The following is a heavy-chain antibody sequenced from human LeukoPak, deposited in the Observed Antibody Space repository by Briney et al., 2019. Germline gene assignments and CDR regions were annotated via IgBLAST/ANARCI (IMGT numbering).Heavy chain of an antibody. CDR3: ASLSMVVAYFDY. CDR2: ISSSGSTI. D-gene: IGHD2-15*01. CDR1: GFTFSSYA. J-gene: IGHJ4*02. Sequence: GGSLRLSCAASGFTFSSYAMSWIRQAPGKGLEWVSYISSSGSTIYYADSVKGRFTISRDNAKNSLYLQMNSLRAEDTAVYYCASLSMVVAYFDYGGQGTLVTVSS. V-gene: IGHV3-11*01.